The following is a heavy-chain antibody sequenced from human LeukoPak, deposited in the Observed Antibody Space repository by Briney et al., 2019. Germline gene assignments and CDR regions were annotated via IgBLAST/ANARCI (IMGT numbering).Heavy chain of an antibody. V-gene: IGHV1-8*03. Sequence: SSVRVSCKAPGYTFTSYDINWVRQATGQGLEWMGWMNPNSGNTGYAQKFQGRVTITRNTSISTAYMELSSLRSEDTAVYYCAMTRVAAAFNIWGQGTMVTVSS. CDR3: AMTRVAAAFNI. CDR1: GYTFTSYD. D-gene: IGHD4-17*01. CDR2: MNPNSGNT. J-gene: IGHJ3*02.